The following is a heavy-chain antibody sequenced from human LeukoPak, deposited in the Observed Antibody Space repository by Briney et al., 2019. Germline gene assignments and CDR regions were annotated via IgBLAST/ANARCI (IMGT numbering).Heavy chain of an antibody. Sequence: KPSETLSLTCTVSGGSISSSSYYWGWIRQPPGKGLEWIGSIYYSGSTYYNPSLKSRVTISVDTSKNQFSLKLSSVTAADTAVYYCASIPLMTTVTTEGWFDPWGQGTLVTVSS. CDR2: IYYSGST. D-gene: IGHD4-11*01. V-gene: IGHV4-39*07. CDR3: ASIPLMTTVTTEGWFDP. J-gene: IGHJ5*02. CDR1: GGSISSSSYY.